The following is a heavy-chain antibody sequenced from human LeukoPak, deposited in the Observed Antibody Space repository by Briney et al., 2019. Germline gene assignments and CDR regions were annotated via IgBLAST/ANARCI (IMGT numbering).Heavy chain of an antibody. D-gene: IGHD3-16*01. CDR1: GYTFTSHG. V-gene: IGHV1-18*01. CDR2: ISSNNGNT. J-gene: IGHJ4*02. CDR3: ARDEGGPVNY. Sequence: ASVKVSCKASGYTFTSHGISWVRPAPGQGLEWMGWISSNNGNTKYAQKFQGRVTMTTETSTSTAYMELRSLRSDDTAVYYCARDEGGPVNYWGQGTLVTVSS.